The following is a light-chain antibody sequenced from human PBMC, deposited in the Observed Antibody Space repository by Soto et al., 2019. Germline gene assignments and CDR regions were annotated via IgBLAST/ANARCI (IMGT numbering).Light chain of an antibody. Sequence: DIQLTQSPSFLSASVGDRVTISCRASQGMNTDVAWYQQNPGKAPKLLIYGASTLHTGVPSRFNGSESGAEFTLTISSLQPEDFATYYCQQLHSYPITFGQGTRLEIK. CDR1: QGMNTD. J-gene: IGKJ5*01. CDR2: GAS. V-gene: IGKV1-9*01. CDR3: QQLHSYPIT.